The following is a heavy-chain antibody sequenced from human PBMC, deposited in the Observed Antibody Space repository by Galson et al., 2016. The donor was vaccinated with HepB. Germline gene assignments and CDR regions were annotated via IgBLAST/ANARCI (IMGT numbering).Heavy chain of an antibody. CDR1: GYTLPELS. CDR3: ASRPITFGGVIVPFDY. J-gene: IGHJ4*02. CDR2: FDPEDGER. Sequence: SCKVSGYTLPELSMHWVRQSPGKGLEWMGGFDPEDGERVYAQKFQGRVTMTEDTSTDTAYMELSSLRSEDTAMYYCASRPITFGGVIVPFDYWGQGTLVTVSS. V-gene: IGHV1-24*01. D-gene: IGHD3-16*02.